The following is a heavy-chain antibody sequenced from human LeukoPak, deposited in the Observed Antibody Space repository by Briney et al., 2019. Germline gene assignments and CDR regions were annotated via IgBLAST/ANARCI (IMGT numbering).Heavy chain of an antibody. CDR3: ARDLAYGSGMGYFDY. Sequence: PSETLSLTCTVSGGSISSYYGSWIRQPAGKGLEWIGRIYTSGSTNYNPSLKGRVTMSVDTSKNHFSLKLSSVTAADTAVYYCARDLAYGSGMGYFDYWGQGTLVTVSS. D-gene: IGHD3-10*01. CDR2: IYTSGST. V-gene: IGHV4-4*07. CDR1: GGSISSYY. J-gene: IGHJ4*02.